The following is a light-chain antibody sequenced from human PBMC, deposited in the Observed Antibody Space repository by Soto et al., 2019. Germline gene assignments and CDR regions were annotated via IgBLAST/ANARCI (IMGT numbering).Light chain of an antibody. Sequence: QSALTQPASVSVSPGQSITISCTGTTTNIGSYNFVSWYQQHPGRAPQLMIYEVTQRPSGVSNRFSGYKYGNTASLTISGLQAEVEAEYYCRSYATGKIRVFVSGTKVTVL. CDR3: RSYATGKIRV. V-gene: IGLV2-23*02. J-gene: IGLJ1*01. CDR1: TTNIGSYNF. CDR2: EVT.